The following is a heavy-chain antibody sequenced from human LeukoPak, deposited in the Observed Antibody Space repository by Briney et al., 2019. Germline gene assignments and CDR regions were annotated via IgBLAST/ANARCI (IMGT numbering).Heavy chain of an antibody. CDR3: SVRGLIDGGGSYFDY. CDR1: GGTFSSYT. J-gene: IGHJ4*02. Sequence: GASVKVSCKASGGTFSSYTISWVRQAPGQGLEWMGRIIPILDITNYAQKFQGRVTITADKSTSTAYMDLSSLKSEDTAVYYCSVRGLIDGGGSYFDYWGQGTLVTVSS. V-gene: IGHV1-69*02. CDR2: IIPILDIT. D-gene: IGHD3-10*01.